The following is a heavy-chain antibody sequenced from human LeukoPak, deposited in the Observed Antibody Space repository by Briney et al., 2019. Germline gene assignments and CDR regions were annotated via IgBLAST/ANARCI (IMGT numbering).Heavy chain of an antibody. J-gene: IGHJ3*02. CDR2: ISAYNGNT. V-gene: IGHV1-18*01. CDR1: GYTFTSYG. CDR3: ARVATLLDAFDI. Sequence: ASVKVSCKASGYTFTSYGISWVRQAPGQGLEWMGWISAYNGNTNYAQKLQGRVTMTTDTSTGTAYMELRSLRSDDTAVYYCARVATLLDAFDIWGQGTMVTVSS.